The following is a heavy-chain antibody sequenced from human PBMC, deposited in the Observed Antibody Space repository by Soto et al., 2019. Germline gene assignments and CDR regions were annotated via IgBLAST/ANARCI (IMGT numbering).Heavy chain of an antibody. CDR1: GGSISSSSYY. Sequence: SETLSLTCTVSGGSISSSSYYWGWIRQPPGKGLEWIGSIYYSGSTYYNPSLKSRVTISVDTSKNQFSLKLSSVTAADTAVYYCARLRWRAVAGTADWFDPWGQGTLVTVSS. CDR3: ARLRWRAVAGTADWFDP. CDR2: IYYSGST. V-gene: IGHV4-39*01. J-gene: IGHJ5*02. D-gene: IGHD6-19*01.